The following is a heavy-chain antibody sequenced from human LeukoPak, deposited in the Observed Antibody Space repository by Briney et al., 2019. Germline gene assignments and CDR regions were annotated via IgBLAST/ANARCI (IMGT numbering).Heavy chain of an antibody. J-gene: IGHJ4*02. D-gene: IGHD2-2*01. CDR3: ARFSWGCSTASCYLTN. CDR1: SGSISSDQSY. Sequence: SETLSLTCIVSSGSISSDQSYWGWIRQPPGKGLELVGHIYYTGPTFYNPSLNSRVTITLDTSRNQFSLRLTSVIAADTAVYYCARFSWGCSTASCYLTNWGQGALVTVSS. CDR2: IYYTGPT. V-gene: IGHV4-61*01.